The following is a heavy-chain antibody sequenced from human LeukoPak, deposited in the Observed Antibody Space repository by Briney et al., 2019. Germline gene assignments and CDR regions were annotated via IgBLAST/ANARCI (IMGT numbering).Heavy chain of an antibody. CDR1: GDSVSNNSAT. CDR2: TYYKSKWHS. J-gene: IGHJ4*02. V-gene: IGHV6-1*01. CDR3: ARGLDTAIAS. D-gene: IGHD5-18*01. Sequence: SQTLSLTCAISGDSVSNNSATWNWIGQSPSRGLEWLGRTYYKSKWHSDYAVSMKSRIILNPDTSKNQFSLQLNSVTPEDTAVYFCARGLDTAIASWGQGTLVTVSS.